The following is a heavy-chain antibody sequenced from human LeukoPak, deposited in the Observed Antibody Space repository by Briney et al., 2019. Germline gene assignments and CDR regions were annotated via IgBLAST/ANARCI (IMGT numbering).Heavy chain of an antibody. CDR1: GYTFTSYA. CDR2: INTSTGNP. D-gene: IGHD2-8*01. Sequence: ASVKVSCKASGYTFTSYAMNWVRQAPGQGLEWMGWINTSTGNPTYAQGFTGQFVFSLDTSVSTAYLQISSLKAEDTAVYYCARGGIMVYAPDDYWGQGTLVTVSS. V-gene: IGHV7-4-1*02. J-gene: IGHJ4*02. CDR3: ARGGIMVYAPDDY.